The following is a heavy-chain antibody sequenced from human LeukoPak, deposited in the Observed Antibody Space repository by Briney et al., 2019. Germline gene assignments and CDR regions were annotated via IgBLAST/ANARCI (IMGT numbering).Heavy chain of an antibody. Sequence: SETLSLTCTVSGGSISSYYWSWIRQPPGKGLEWIGYIYYSGSTNYNPSLKSRVTISVDTSKNQFSLKLSSVTAADTAVYYCARDLTPIYYFGMDVWGQGTTVTVSS. V-gene: IGHV4-59*12. J-gene: IGHJ6*02. CDR1: GGSISSYY. CDR2: IYYSGST. CDR3: ARDLTPIYYFGMDV.